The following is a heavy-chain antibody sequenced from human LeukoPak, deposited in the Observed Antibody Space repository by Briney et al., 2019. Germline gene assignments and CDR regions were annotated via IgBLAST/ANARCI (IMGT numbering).Heavy chain of an antibody. D-gene: IGHD4-17*01. V-gene: IGHV3-48*03. CDR2: ISSSGSTI. CDR1: GFTFRSYE. J-gene: IGHJ6*02. CDR3: ARKGPYGDYPHYYYYHGMDV. Sequence: GGSLRLSCAASGFTFRSYEMNWVRQAPGKGLEWVSYISSSGSTIYYADSVKGRFTISRDNAKNSLYLQMNSLRADDTAVYYCARKGPYGDYPHYYYYHGMDVWGQGTTVNVSS.